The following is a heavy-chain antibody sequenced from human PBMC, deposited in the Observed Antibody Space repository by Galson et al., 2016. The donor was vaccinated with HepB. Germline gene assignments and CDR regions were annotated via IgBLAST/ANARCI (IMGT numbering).Heavy chain of an antibody. V-gene: IGHV3-49*03. CDR1: GFTFGDYA. CDR2: MRSKNNGETT. Sequence: SLRLSCATSGFTFGDYAMSWFRQAPGKGLEWVGFMRSKNNGETTVYAAAVKGRFTISRDDSKSIAYLQMDSLKIEDTAVYYCTPAAGTDGYAFLGYYHGMDVWGQGTAVTVSS. CDR3: TPAAGTDGYAFLGYYHGMDV. D-gene: IGHD5-24*01. J-gene: IGHJ6*02.